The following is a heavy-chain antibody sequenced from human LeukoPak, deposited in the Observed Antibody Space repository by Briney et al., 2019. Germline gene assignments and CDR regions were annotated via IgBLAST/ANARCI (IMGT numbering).Heavy chain of an antibody. D-gene: IGHD2-8*02. Sequence: GGPLRLSCAASGFTFSTYRMNWVRQAPGKGLEWVSSISRSGSYRYYADSVKGRFTISRDNAKNSLFLQMNSLRAEDTAVYYCAREYWDSWGQGTLVTVSS. CDR3: AREYWDS. CDR2: ISRSGSYR. J-gene: IGHJ4*02. CDR1: GFTFSTYR. V-gene: IGHV3-21*06.